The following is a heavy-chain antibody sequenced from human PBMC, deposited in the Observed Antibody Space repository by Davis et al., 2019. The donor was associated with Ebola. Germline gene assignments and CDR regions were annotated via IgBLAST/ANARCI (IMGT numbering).Heavy chain of an antibody. Sequence: PGGSLRLSCAASGFSLSDSTIHWVRQASGKGLEWVGRIRSKPKGYATAYAASVKGRFTISRDDSENTSYLQMNSLKIEDTAVYYRTRLGDYSDYGGHYWGQGTLVTVSS. V-gene: IGHV3-73*01. D-gene: IGHD4-11*01. CDR3: TRLGDYSDYGGHY. CDR2: IRSKPKGYAT. J-gene: IGHJ4*02. CDR1: GFSLSDST.